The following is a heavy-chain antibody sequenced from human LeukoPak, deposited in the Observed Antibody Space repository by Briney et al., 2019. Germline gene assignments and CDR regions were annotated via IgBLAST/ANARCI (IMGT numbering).Heavy chain of an antibody. Sequence: GGSLRLSCAASGFTFSNFAMHWVRQAPGKGLEWVAIISYDGSNKYYADSVKGRFTISRDNSKNTLYLQMNSLRAEDTAVYYCAELGITMIGGVWGKGTTVTISS. CDR3: AELGITMIGGV. J-gene: IGHJ6*04. V-gene: IGHV3-30*04. CDR1: GFTFSNFA. D-gene: IGHD3-10*02. CDR2: ISYDGSNK.